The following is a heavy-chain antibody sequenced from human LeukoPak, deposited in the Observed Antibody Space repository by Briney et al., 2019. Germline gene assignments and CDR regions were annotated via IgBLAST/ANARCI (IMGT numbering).Heavy chain of an antibody. J-gene: IGHJ6*03. Sequence: ASVKVSCKASGYTFTSYYMHWVRQAPGQGLEWMGIINPSGGSTSYAQKFQGRVTMTRDMSTSTVYMELSSLRSEDTAVYYCARVRMDYSSSRYRPGDYYYYMDVWGKGTTVTVSS. D-gene: IGHD6-13*01. V-gene: IGHV1-46*01. CDR1: GYTFTSYY. CDR3: ARVRMDYSSSRYRPGDYYYYMDV. CDR2: INPSGGST.